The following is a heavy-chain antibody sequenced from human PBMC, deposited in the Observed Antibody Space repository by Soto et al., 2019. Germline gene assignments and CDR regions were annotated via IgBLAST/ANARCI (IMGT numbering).Heavy chain of an antibody. D-gene: IGHD5-18*01. V-gene: IGHV3-49*04. CDR1: GFTFGDYA. J-gene: IGHJ6*02. Sequence: PGGSLRLSCTASGFTFGDYAMSWVRQATGKGPEWVGFIRSKAYGGTTEYAASVKGRFTISRDDSKSIAYLQMNSLKTEDTAVYYCTRVNVDTAMGLRGMGGWGQVTTVTVSS. CDR3: TRVNVDTAMGLRGMGG. CDR2: IRSKAYGGTT.